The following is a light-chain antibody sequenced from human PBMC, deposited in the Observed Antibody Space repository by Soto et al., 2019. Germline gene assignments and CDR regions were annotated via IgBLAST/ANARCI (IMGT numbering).Light chain of an antibody. CDR1: QSVSSSY. CDR2: GTS. V-gene: IGKV3-20*01. Sequence: EIVLTQSPGTLSLSPGERATLSCRAIQSVSSSYLAWYQQKPGQAPRLLIYGTSTRATGIPDRFSGSGSGTDFILTISRLEPEDFAVYYCQQYGSSLYTFGQGTKLEIK. J-gene: IGKJ2*01. CDR3: QQYGSSLYT.